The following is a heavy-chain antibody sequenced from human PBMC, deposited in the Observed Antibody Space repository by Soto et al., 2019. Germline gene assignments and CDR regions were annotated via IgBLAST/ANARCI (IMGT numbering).Heavy chain of an antibody. J-gene: IGHJ4*02. V-gene: IGHV3-23*01. CDR1: GFTFSSYA. CDR3: AKDVISSGWTFDY. Sequence: GGSLRLCCAASGFTFSSYAMSWVRQAPGKGLEWVSAISGSGGSTYYADSVKGRFTISRDNSKNTLYLQMNSLRAEDTAVYYCAKDVISSGWTFDYWGQGTLVTVSS. D-gene: IGHD6-19*01. CDR2: ISGSGGST.